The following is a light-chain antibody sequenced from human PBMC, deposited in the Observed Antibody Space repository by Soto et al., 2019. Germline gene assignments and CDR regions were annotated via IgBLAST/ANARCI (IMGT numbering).Light chain of an antibody. CDR1: QSSSTY. CDR2: AAS. J-gene: IGKJ1*01. Sequence: DIQMTQSPSSLSASVGDRVTITCRASQSSSTYLNWYQQKPGTAPKLLIYAASSLHSGVPSRFSGSGSGTDFALTISSLQPEDFATYSCQQSYSAPPTFGQGTKVEIK. CDR3: QQSYSAPPT. V-gene: IGKV1-39*01.